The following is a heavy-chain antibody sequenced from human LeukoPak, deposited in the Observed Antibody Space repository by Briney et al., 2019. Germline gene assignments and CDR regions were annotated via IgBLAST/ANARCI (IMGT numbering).Heavy chain of an antibody. Sequence: PGGSLRLSCAASGFSFSSYEMNWVRQAPGKGLEWVSYISSSGKTIYYADSVKGRFTISRDNAKNSLYLQMNSLRAEDTAVYYCARTPRDYNFWSAYQYYFDYWGQGTLVTVSS. D-gene: IGHD3-3*01. CDR3: ARTPRDYNFWSAYQYYFDY. CDR1: GFSFSSYE. J-gene: IGHJ4*02. V-gene: IGHV3-48*03. CDR2: ISSSGKTI.